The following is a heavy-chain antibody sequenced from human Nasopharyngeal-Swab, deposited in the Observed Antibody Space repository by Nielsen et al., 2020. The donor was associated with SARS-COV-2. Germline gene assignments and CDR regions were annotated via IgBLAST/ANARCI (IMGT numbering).Heavy chain of an antibody. J-gene: IGHJ4*02. CDR3: AKDDTLFDY. CDR1: GFTFSSYA. V-gene: IGHV3-23*01. Sequence: GESLKISCAASGFTFSSYAMGWVRQAPGKGLEWVSAISGSGGSTYYADSVKGRFTISRDNSKNTLYLQMNSLRAEDTAVYYCAKDDTLFDYWGQGTLVTVSS. CDR2: ISGSGGST.